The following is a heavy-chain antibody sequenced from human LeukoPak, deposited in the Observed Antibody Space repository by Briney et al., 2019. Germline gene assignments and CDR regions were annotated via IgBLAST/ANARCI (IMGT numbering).Heavy chain of an antibody. Sequence: ASVKVSCKASGYTFTSYYMHWVRQAPGQGLEWMGIINPSGGSTSYAQEFQGRVTMTRDTSTSTVYMELSSLRSEDTAVYYCARVETPMNYDSSGSNDAFDIWGQGTMVTVSS. V-gene: IGHV1-46*01. CDR1: GYTFTSYY. CDR3: ARVETPMNYDSSGSNDAFDI. CDR2: INPSGGST. J-gene: IGHJ3*02. D-gene: IGHD3-22*01.